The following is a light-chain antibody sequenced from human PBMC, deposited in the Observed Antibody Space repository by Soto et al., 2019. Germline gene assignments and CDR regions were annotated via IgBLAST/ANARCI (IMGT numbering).Light chain of an antibody. V-gene: IGKV3-15*01. Sequence: EIVMTQSPATLSVSPGERATLSCRASQSVSSNLAWYQQKPGQAPRLLIYGESTRATGIPARFSGSGSGTEFTLTISSLHSEDVAVYSCQQYNNWPPITFGQGTRLEIK. CDR3: QQYNNWPPIT. CDR2: GES. CDR1: QSVSSN. J-gene: IGKJ5*01.